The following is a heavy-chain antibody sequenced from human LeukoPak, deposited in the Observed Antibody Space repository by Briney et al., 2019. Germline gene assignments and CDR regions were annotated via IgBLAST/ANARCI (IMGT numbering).Heavy chain of an antibody. CDR2: IIPIFGTA. CDR1: GGTFSSYA. J-gene: IGHJ2*01. D-gene: IGHD3-9*01. Sequence: SVKVSCKASGGTFSSYAISWVRQAPGQGLEWMGGIIPIFGTANYAQKLQGRVTITADKSTSTAYMELSSLRSEDTAVYYCARDGFDWPRRYFDLWGRGTLVTVSS. V-gene: IGHV1-69*06. CDR3: ARDGFDWPRRYFDL.